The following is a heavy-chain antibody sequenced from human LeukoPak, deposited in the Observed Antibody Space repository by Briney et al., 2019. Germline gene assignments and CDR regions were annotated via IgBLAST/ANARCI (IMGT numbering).Heavy chain of an antibody. CDR2: IWYDGSNE. V-gene: IGHV3-33*01. Sequence: PGRSLRLSCAASGFTFSSYGMHWVRQAPGKGLDWVAVIWYDGSNEYYADSVKGRFTISRDNSKNTLYVQMNSLRAEDTAVYYCAREVDCSGGRCYRGEFDYWGQGTLVTVSS. CDR3: AREVDCSGGRCYRGEFDY. D-gene: IGHD2-15*01. J-gene: IGHJ4*02. CDR1: GFTFSSYG.